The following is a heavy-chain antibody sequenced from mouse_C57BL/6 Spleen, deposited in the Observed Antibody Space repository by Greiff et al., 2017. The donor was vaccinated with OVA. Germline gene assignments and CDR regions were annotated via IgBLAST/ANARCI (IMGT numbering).Heavy chain of an antibody. CDR3: ARTAPFASYYYMDY. J-gene: IGHJ4*01. V-gene: IGHV1-31*01. Sequence: EVQLQQSGPELVKPGASVKLSCKASGYSFTGYCMHWVKQSHGNILDWIGYIYPYNGVSSYNEKFKGKATLTVDKSSSTAYMELRSLTSEDSAVDYCARTAPFASYYYMDYWGQGTSVTVSS. CDR1: GYSFTGYC. CDR2: IYPYNGVS.